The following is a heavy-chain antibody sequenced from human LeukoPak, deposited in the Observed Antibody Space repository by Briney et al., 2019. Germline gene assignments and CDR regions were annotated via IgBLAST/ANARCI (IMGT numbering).Heavy chain of an antibody. CDR2: INPSGGST. J-gene: IGHJ5*02. V-gene: IGHV1-46*01. CDR3: ARVGVQRTYYDFWSGYGNWFDP. Sequence: ASVKVSCKASGYTFTSYYMHWVRQAPGQGLEWMGIINPSGGSTSYAQKFQGRVTMTRDTSTSTVYMELSSLRSGDTAVYYCARVGVQRTYYDFWSGYGNWFDPWGQGTLVTVSS. D-gene: IGHD3-3*01. CDR1: GYTFTSYY.